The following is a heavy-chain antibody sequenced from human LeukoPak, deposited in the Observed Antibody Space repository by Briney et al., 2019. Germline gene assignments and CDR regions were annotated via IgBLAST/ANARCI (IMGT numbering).Heavy chain of an antibody. D-gene: IGHD1-26*01. CDR1: GGSINSYY. CDR2: IYYSGST. Sequence: SQTLSLTCTVSGGSINSYYWSWIRQPPGKGLEWIAYIYYSGSTSYNPSLESRVTISVDTSKNQFSLKLNSVTAADTAMYYCARLFHPALSGNYPFDYWGQGTLVTVSS. V-gene: IGHV4-59*01. CDR3: ARLFHPALSGNYPFDY. J-gene: IGHJ4*02.